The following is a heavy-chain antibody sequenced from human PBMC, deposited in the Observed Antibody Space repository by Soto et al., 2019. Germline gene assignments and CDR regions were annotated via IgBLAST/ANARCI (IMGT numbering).Heavy chain of an antibody. Sequence: QVQLQQWGAGLLKPSETLSLTSAVYGGSFSGYSWTWIRQPPGTGLEWIGEINHTGSTNYNPSLKSRVTISVDTSKNQFSLKLTSVTAADTAVYYCARDKITGLFDYLGQGTLVTVSS. V-gene: IGHV4-34*01. CDR3: ARDKITGLFDY. CDR1: GGSFSGYS. D-gene: IGHD2-8*02. CDR2: INHTGST. J-gene: IGHJ4*02.